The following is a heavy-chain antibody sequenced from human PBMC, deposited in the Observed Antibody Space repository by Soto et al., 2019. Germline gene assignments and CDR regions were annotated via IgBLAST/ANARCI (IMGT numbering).Heavy chain of an antibody. D-gene: IGHD2-15*01. CDR2: IGSNDGGDT. V-gene: IGHV3-23*01. CDR3: AKQTGSCRSGRCYFDY. J-gene: IGHJ4*02. CDR1: GFTFNTYA. Sequence: EVQLLESGGGLVQPGGSLRLSCAASGFTFNTYAMSWVRQAPGKGLEWVAAIGSNDGGDTYYTDSVKGRFTISRDHSNNALFLRMNSLSTEHTALYYCAKQTGSCRSGRCYFDYFGLGPLVTVSS.